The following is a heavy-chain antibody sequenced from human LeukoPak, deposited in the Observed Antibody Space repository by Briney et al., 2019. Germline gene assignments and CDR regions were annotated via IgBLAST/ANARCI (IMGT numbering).Heavy chain of an antibody. CDR3: ARRIAAAGGTYFDY. CDR2: IYYSGST. J-gene: IGHJ4*02. V-gene: IGHV4-59*01. D-gene: IGHD6-13*01. CDR1: GSSISSYY. Sequence: SETLSLTCTGFGSSISSYYWSWIRQPPGKGLEWIGYIYYSGSTNYNPSLKSRVTISVDTSKNQFSLKLSSVTAADTAVYYCARRIAAAGGTYFDYWGQGTLVTVSS.